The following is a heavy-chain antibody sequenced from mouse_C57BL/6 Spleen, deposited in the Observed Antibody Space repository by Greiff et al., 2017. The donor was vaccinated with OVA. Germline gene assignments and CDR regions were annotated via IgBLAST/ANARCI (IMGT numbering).Heavy chain of an antibody. D-gene: IGHD3-2*02. CDR1: GYTFTDYY. CDR3: AREEAGASDY. Sequence: EVQLQQSGPVLVKPGASVKMSCKASGYTFTDYYMNWVKQSHGKSLEWIGVINPYNGGTSYNQKFKGKATLTVDKSSSTAYMELNSLTSEDSAVYYCAREEAGASDYWGKGTTLTVSS. V-gene: IGHV1-19*01. J-gene: IGHJ2*01. CDR2: INPYNGGT.